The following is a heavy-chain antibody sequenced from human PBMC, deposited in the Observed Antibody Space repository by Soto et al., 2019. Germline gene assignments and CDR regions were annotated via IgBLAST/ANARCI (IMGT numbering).Heavy chain of an antibody. CDR1: GYTFNRYA. J-gene: IGHJ4*02. Sequence: ASVKVSCKASGYTFNRYAISWVRQAPGQGLEWMGWMNPNSGNTGYAQKFQGRVTMTRNTSISTAYMELSGLRAEDTAVYYCAKSLYYYDSSGYCGYWGQGTLVTVSS. V-gene: IGHV1-8*01. CDR2: MNPNSGNT. D-gene: IGHD3-22*01. CDR3: AKSLYYYDSSGYCGY.